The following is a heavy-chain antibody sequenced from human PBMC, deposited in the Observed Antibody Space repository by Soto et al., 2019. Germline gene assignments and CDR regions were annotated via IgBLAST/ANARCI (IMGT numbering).Heavy chain of an antibody. CDR1: GGSITSYY. CDR2: VFHSGIT. J-gene: IGHJ4*02. CDR3: ARDQNGSHYFDY. D-gene: IGHD1-26*01. V-gene: IGHV4-59*01. Sequence: QVQLQESGPGLVKPSETLSLTCTVSGGSITSYYWSWIRQPPGKGLEWIGYVFHSGITGYNPSLKSRVTISVDASKNLFSLKLISVTAADTAVYYCARDQNGSHYFDYWGQGTLVTVSS.